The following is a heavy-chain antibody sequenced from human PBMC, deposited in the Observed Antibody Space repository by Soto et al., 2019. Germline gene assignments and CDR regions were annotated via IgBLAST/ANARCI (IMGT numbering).Heavy chain of an antibody. J-gene: IGHJ4*02. CDR1: GYTFTSYG. V-gene: IGHV1-18*01. D-gene: IGHD3-10*01. CDR3: ARVHYYGSGTLRFFDS. Sequence: QVQLVQSGPEVKKPGASVTVSCKASGYTFTSYGISWVRQAPGQGLEWMGWISAYSGNTKYAQQLQGRVTMTTDASTSTAYMEVRSLRSADTAVYYCARVHYYGSGTLRFFDSWGQGTLVTVSS. CDR2: ISAYSGNT.